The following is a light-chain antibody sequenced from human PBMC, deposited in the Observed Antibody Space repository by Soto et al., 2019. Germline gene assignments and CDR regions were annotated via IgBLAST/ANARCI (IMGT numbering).Light chain of an antibody. Sequence: LVMTQSPATLSVSPGERATLSCRASQSVSINVAWYQQKPGQAPRLLIYDVSTRATGIPDRFSGSGSGTEFTLTISSLQSEDSAVYYCHQYNNWKTFGQGTKVEI. V-gene: IGKV3-15*01. J-gene: IGKJ1*01. CDR3: HQYNNWKT. CDR1: QSVSIN. CDR2: DVS.